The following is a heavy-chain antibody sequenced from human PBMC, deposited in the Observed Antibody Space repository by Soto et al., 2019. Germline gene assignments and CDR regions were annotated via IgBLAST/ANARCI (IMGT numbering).Heavy chain of an antibody. Sequence: VQLVESGGGLVQPGRSLRLSCTASGFTLGDYAMSWFRQAPGKGLEWVGFIRSKAYGGTTEYAASVKGRFTISRDDSKSIAYLQMNSLKTEDTAVYYCARRGIAAAGTFDYWGQGTLVTVSS. CDR2: IRSKAYGGTT. J-gene: IGHJ4*02. D-gene: IGHD6-13*01. V-gene: IGHV3-49*03. CDR3: ARRGIAAAGTFDY. CDR1: GFTLGDYA.